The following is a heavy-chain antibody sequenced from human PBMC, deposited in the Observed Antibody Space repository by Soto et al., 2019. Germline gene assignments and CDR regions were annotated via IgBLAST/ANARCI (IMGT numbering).Heavy chain of an antibody. CDR1: GFTFPRYS. V-gene: IGHV3-21*06. Sequence: AGGPLRLSCAASGFTFPRYSMNWVRQDPGKGLEWVSSISSTTNYLYYGDSMKGRFTISTDNANNSLYLEMNTLRAEDTAVYYCERESEDLTSNFDYWGEGTLVTFSS. CDR3: ERESEDLTSNFDY. J-gene: IGHJ4*02. CDR2: ISSTTNYL.